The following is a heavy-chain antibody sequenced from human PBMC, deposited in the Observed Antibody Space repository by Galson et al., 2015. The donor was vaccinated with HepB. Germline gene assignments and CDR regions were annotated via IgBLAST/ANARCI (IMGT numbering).Heavy chain of an antibody. D-gene: IGHD3-9*01. CDR2: IKSETDGATT. CDR1: GFTFSNAW. V-gene: IGHV3-15*01. CDR3: TTDIPYYGVLTGYYRRGEFQH. Sequence: SLRLSCAASGFTFSNAWMNWVRQAPGKGLEWVGRIKSETDGATTDYAAPVKGRFTISRDDSKNKLYLQMNSLKTEDTAVYYCTTDIPYYGVLTGYYRRGEFQHWAQGPLVTVTS. J-gene: IGHJ1*01.